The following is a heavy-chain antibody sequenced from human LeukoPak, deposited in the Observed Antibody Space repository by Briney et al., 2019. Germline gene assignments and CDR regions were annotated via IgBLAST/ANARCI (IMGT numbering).Heavy chain of an antibody. V-gene: IGHV1-18*01. CDR2: ISAYNGNT. Sequence: EAPVKVSCKASGYTFTSYGISWVRQAPGQGLEWMGWISAYNGNTNYAQKLQGRVTMTTDTSTSTAYMELRSLRSDDTAVYYCARDLHCSSTSCDDYWGQGTLVTVSS. D-gene: IGHD2-2*01. CDR1: GYTFTSYG. J-gene: IGHJ4*02. CDR3: ARDLHCSSTSCDDY.